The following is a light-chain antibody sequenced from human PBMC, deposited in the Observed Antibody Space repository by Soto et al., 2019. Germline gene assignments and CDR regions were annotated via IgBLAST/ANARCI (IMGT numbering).Light chain of an antibody. CDR2: KAS. CDR3: QQYNSYPRT. Sequence: DIQMTQSPSTLSASVGDRVTITCRASESISGWLAWYQQKPGKAPKLVMFKASTLESGVPSRFSGSGSGTEFTLSISSLQPDDFAIYYCQQYNSYPRTFGQGTKWKSN. V-gene: IGKV1-5*03. CDR1: ESISGW. J-gene: IGKJ1*01.